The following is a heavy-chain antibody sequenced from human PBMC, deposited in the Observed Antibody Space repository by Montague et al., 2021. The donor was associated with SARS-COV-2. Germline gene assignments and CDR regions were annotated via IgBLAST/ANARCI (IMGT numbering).Heavy chain of an antibody. CDR3: ARLLRSCTNGVCRTYYYYALDV. V-gene: IGHV4-59*01. CDR2: IYYSGST. J-gene: IGHJ6*02. CDR1: GGSISGFY. Sequence: SETLSLTCTVSGGSISGFYWSWIRQPPGKGLEWIGNIYYSGSTKXNPSLESRVAVSVDSSKNQVSLKLTSVTAADTAVYYCARLLRSCTNGVCRTYYYYALDVWGQGTTVTVSS. D-gene: IGHD2-8*01.